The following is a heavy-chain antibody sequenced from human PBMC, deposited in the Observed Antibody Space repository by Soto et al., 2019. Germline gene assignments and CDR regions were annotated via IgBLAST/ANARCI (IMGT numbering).Heavy chain of an antibody. CDR1: GFTFTSYW. CDR3: AGEIKNYYGVDV. J-gene: IGHJ6*02. Sequence: EVQLVESGGDLVQPGGSLRLCWAASGFTFTSYWVHWVRQAPGKGLVWVSRINSDGTTANYPDSVTSRFTISRDNAKNTVYLQMNSLRVEDTAVYYCAGEIKNYYGVDVWGHGTTVTVAS. V-gene: IGHV3-74*01. CDR2: INSDGTTA.